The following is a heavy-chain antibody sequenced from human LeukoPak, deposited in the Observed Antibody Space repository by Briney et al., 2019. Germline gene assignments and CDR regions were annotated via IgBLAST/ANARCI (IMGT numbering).Heavy chain of an antibody. D-gene: IGHD3-3*01. CDR3: AKVPAPAEFGNYYYYGMDV. J-gene: IGHJ6*02. Sequence: QPGRSLRLSCAASGFTFSSYAMHWVRQAPGKGLEWVAVISYDGSNKYYADSVKGRFTISRDNSKNTLYLQMNSLRAEDTAVYYCAKVPAPAEFGNYYYYGMDVWGQGTTVTVSS. CDR1: GFTFSSYA. V-gene: IGHV3-30-3*01. CDR2: ISYDGSNK.